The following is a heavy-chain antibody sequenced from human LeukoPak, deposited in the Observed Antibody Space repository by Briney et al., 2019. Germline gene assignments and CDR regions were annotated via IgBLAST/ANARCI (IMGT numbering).Heavy chain of an antibody. CDR2: IYYSGSA. CDR1: GGSISSYY. D-gene: IGHD4-17*01. J-gene: IGHJ4*02. Sequence: NPSETLSLTFTVSGGSISSYYWSWIRQPPGKGLEWIGYIYYSGSANYNPSLKSRATISVDTSKNQFSLKLSSVTAADTAVYYCARQDGDYPLYYFDYWGQGTLVTVSS. V-gene: IGHV4-59*01. CDR3: ARQDGDYPLYYFDY.